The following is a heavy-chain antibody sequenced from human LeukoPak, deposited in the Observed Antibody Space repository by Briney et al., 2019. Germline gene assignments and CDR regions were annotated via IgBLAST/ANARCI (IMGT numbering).Heavy chain of an antibody. CDR1: GGSISRYY. D-gene: IGHD6-19*01. CDR2: IYSSGST. Sequence: LETLYLTCTVSGGSISRYYWSWIRQPAGNGLEWIGRIYSSGSTNYNPSLKSRVTMSVDTSKNQFSLKLSSVTAADTAVYYCARDPSYSSGWIDYWGQGTLVTVSS. V-gene: IGHV4-4*07. J-gene: IGHJ4*02. CDR3: ARDPSYSSGWIDY.